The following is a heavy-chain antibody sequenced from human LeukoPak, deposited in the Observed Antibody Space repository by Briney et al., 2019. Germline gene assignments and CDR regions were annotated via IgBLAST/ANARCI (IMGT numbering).Heavy chain of an antibody. CDR1: GYTFTSYG. CDR2: ISGYNGHT. J-gene: IGHJ6*03. D-gene: IGHD6-19*01. CDR3: ARDSHSSGWYRYYYYYMDV. V-gene: IGHV1-18*01. Sequence: ASVKVSCKASGYTFTSYGISWVRQAPGQGLEWMGWISGYNGHTNYAQKLQGRVTMTTDTSTSTAYMELRSLRSDDTAVYYCARDSHSSGWYRYYYYYMDVWGKGTTVTVSS.